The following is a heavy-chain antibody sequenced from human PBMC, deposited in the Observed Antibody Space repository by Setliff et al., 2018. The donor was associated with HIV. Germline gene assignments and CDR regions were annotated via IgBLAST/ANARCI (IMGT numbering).Heavy chain of an antibody. D-gene: IGHD6-13*01. CDR3: ARADSSSWFFATFDT. CDR1: GDSISSGDYY. J-gene: IGHJ3*02. V-gene: IGHV4-30-4*01. Sequence: PSETLSLTCTVSGDSISSGDYYWSWIRQPPGKGLEWIGYIYHSGSTHYNPSLNSRVAFSVDTSKNQFSLKLYSVTVADTAFYYCARADSSSWFFATFDTWGQGTMVTVSS. CDR2: IYHSGST.